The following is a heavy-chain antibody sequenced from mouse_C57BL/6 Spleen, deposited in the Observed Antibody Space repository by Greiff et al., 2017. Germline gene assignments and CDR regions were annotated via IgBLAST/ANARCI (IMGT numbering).Heavy chain of an antibody. CDR1: GYTFTSYW. J-gene: IGHJ2*01. D-gene: IGHD1-1*01. Sequence: QVQLQQSGAELVKPGASVKMSCKASGYTFTSYWITWVKQRPGQGLEWIGDIYPGSGSTNYNEKFKSKATLTVDTSSSTAYMQLSSLTSEDSAVYYCARGDYYSSSYFDYWGQGTILTVAS. CDR3: ARGDYYSSSYFDY. V-gene: IGHV1-55*01. CDR2: IYPGSGST.